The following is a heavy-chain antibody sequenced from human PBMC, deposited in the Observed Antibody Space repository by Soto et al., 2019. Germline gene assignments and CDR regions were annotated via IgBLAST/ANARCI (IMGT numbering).Heavy chain of an antibody. D-gene: IGHD4-17*01. Sequence: GASVKLSCTASGYRFTSYAITWVRQAPGQGPEWMGWISVYNDNTNYAQKLQGRVTMTTDTSTSTAYMELRSLRSDDTAVYYCARDPRGDYGDYVGWFDPWGQGTLVTVSS. CDR1: GYRFTSYA. V-gene: IGHV1-18*01. J-gene: IGHJ5*02. CDR2: ISVYNDNT. CDR3: ARDPRGDYGDYVGWFDP.